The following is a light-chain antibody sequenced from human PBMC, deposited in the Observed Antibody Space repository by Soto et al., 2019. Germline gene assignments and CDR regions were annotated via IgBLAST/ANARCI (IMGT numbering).Light chain of an antibody. J-gene: IGKJ1*01. CDR2: GVS. V-gene: IGKV3-20*01. CDR3: HQYGVLPKT. Sequence: EFVLTQSPGTLSLSPGERATLSCRASQSISANYLAWYQQKPGQAPRLLIYGVSIRATGIPDRFAGSGSGPDFTLTISRLEPEDFAVYYCHQYGVLPKTFGQGTKVDIK. CDR1: QSISANY.